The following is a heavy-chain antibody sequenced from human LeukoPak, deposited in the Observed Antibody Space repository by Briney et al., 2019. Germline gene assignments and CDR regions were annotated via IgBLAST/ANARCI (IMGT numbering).Heavy chain of an antibody. CDR1: GGSFSGYY. J-gene: IGHJ4*02. CDR3: ARRVYSNYVFDY. D-gene: IGHD4-11*01. CDR2: INHSGST. Sequence: SETLSLTCAVYGGSFSGYYWSWIRQPPGKGLEWIGEINHSGSTNYNPSLKSRVTISVDTSKNQFSLKLSSVTAADTAVYYCARRVYSNYVFDYWGQGTLVTVSS. V-gene: IGHV4-34*01.